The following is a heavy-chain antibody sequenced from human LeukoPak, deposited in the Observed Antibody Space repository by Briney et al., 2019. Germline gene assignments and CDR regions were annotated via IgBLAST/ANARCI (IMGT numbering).Heavy chain of an antibody. V-gene: IGHV3-30*04. Sequence: DSVKGRFTISRDNSKNTLYLQMNSLRAEDTAVYYCATQLVFGYWGQGTLVTVSS. CDR3: ATQLVFGY. J-gene: IGHJ4*02. D-gene: IGHD6-13*01.